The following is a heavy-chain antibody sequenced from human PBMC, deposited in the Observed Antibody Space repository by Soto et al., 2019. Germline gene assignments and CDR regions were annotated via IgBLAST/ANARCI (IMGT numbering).Heavy chain of an antibody. CDR1: GGSISSGGYS. D-gene: IGHD2-21*02. CDR3: ARKVTRPIDAFDI. CDR2: IYYSGTTT. J-gene: IGHJ3*02. V-gene: IGHV4-30-2*03. Sequence: SETLSLTCAVSGGSISSGGYSWSWIRQPPGKGLEWIGYIYYSGTTTFYNPSLESRVTISVHTSKNQISLNLTSVTATDTALYYCARKVTRPIDAFDIWGQGTKVTVSS.